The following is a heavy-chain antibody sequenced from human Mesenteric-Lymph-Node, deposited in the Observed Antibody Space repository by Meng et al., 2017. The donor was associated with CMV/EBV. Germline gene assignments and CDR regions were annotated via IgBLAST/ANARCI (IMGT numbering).Heavy chain of an antibody. CDR1: STSSSNW. V-gene: IGHV4-4*02. CDR2: IYHSGST. Sequence: STSSSNWWSWVRQPPGKGLEWLGEIYHSGSTNYNPSLKSLVTISVDKSKNQFSLKLSSVTAADTAVYYCVRGAYYYDSSGYYYYFDYWGQGTLVTVSS. CDR3: VRGAYYYDSSGYYYYFDY. J-gene: IGHJ4*02. D-gene: IGHD3-22*01.